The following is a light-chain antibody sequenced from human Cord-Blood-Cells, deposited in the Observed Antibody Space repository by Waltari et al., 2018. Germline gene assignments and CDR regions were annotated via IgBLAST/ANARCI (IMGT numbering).Light chain of an antibody. V-gene: IGLV2-11*01. CDR1: SSDFGGYNY. CDR3: CSYAGSYTLV. J-gene: IGLJ2*01. Sequence: PALPQPRPVSGSPGQPFTISCTGTSSDFGGYNYVSWYQQHPGKAPKLMIYDVSKRPSGVPDRFSGSKSGNTASLTISGLQAEDEADYYCCSYAGSYTLVFGGGTKLTVL. CDR2: DVS.